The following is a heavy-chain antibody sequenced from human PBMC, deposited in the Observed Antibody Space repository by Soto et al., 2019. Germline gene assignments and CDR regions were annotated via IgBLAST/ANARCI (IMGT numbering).Heavy chain of an antibody. J-gene: IGHJ4*02. Sequence: PGGSLRLSCAASGFTFSKYGMHWVRQAPGKGLEWVALIWNDGIRKVYVDSVKGRFTISRDNSKNTLDLQMNNLRDEDTAVCYCARDDDHDGNAHDYSGPGTLVTDAS. CDR1: GFTFSKYG. CDR2: IWNDGIRK. V-gene: IGHV3-33*01. CDR3: ARDDDHDGNAHDY. D-gene: IGHD3-16*01.